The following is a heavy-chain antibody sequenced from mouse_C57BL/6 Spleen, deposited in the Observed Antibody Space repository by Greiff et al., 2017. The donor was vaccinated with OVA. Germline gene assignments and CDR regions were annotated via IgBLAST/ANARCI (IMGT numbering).Heavy chain of an antibody. CDR2: IYPGSGST. V-gene: IGHV1-55*01. CDR3: ARTIYYDYGFDY. D-gene: IGHD2-4*01. CDR1: GYTFTSYW. Sequence: VQLQQPGAELVKPGASVKMSCKASGYTFTSYWITWVKQRPGQGLEWIGDIYPGSGSTNYNEKFKSKATLTVDTSSSTAYMQLSSLTSEDSAVYYCARTIYYDYGFDYWGQGNTLTVSS. J-gene: IGHJ2*01.